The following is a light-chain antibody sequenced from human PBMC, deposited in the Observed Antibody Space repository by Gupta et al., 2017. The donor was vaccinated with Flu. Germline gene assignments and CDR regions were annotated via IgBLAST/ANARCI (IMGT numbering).Light chain of an antibody. J-gene: IGKJ2*03. CDR2: DAS. CDR3: QQYDNLPRGS. V-gene: IGKV1-33*01. Sequence: DLQMTQSPSFLSASVGDRVTITCQASQDISNYLNWYQQKPGKAPKLLIYDASNLETGVPSRFSGSGSGTDFTFTISSLQPEDIATYYCQQYDNLPRGSFGQGTKLEIK. CDR1: QDISNY.